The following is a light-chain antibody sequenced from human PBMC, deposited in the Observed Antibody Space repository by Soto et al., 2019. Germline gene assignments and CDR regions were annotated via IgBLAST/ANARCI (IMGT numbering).Light chain of an antibody. J-gene: IGLJ3*02. CDR3: QSYDSSLSGWV. V-gene: IGLV1-40*01. Sequence: QAVVTQPPSVSGAPGRRVTIPCTGSSSNIGAGYDVHWYQQLPGTAPKLLIFGNNNRPSGVPDQFSGSRSGSSASLAITGLQAEDEADYHCQSYDSSLSGWVFGGGTQLTVL. CDR1: SSNIGAGYD. CDR2: GNN.